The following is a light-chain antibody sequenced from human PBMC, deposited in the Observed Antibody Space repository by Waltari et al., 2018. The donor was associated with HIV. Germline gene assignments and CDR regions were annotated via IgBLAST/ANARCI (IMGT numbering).Light chain of an antibody. Sequence: SYVLTQPPSVSVAPGQTARISCGGNNIETKSVHLYHQKPGQAPVLVVYDDSDRPSGIPERFSGSNSGNTATLTISRVEAGDEADYYCQVWDSSSDHWVFGGGTKLTVL. CDR3: QVWDSSSDHWV. V-gene: IGLV3-21*02. CDR2: DDS. CDR1: NIETKS. J-gene: IGLJ3*02.